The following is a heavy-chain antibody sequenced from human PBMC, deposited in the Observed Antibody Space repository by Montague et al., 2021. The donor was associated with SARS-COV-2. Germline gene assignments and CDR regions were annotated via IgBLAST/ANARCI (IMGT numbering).Heavy chain of an antibody. CDR2: IYYSGST. CDR1: GGSISSYY. J-gene: IGHJ6*02. CDR3: ARRGVVPAGMEYYYYGMDV. D-gene: IGHD2-2*01. V-gene: IGHV4-59*08. Sequence: SETLSLTCTVSGGSISSYYWSWIRQPPGKGLEWIGYIYYSGSTNYNPFLKSRVTISVDTSKNQFSLKLSSVTAADTAVYYRARRGVVPAGMEYYYYGMDVWGQGTTVTVSS.